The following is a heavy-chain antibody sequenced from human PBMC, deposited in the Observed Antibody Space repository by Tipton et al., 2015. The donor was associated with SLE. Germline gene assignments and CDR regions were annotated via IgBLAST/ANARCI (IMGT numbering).Heavy chain of an antibody. Sequence: LRLSCTVSGGSISSSSYYWGWIRQPPGKGLEWIGSIYYSGSTYYNPSLKSRVTISVDTSKNQFSLKLSSVTAADTAVYYCARDPGYSYAFDIWGQGTMVTVSS. J-gene: IGHJ3*02. D-gene: IGHD6-13*01. V-gene: IGHV4-39*07. CDR1: GGSISSSSYY. CDR3: ARDPGYSYAFDI. CDR2: IYYSGST.